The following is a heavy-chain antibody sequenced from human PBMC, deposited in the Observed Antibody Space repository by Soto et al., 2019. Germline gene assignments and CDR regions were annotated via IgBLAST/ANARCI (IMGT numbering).Heavy chain of an antibody. CDR2: IIPLLDIT. J-gene: IGHJ4*02. Sequence: QVQLVQSGAEVKKPGSSVKVSCKASGGAFTNDIITWVRQAPGQGLEWMGRIIPLLDITNYAQKFQGRVTITADKSTSTAYMELNSLISEATAVYYCARDSPIGSTFSGYDAIDSWGQGTLVTVSS. CDR1: GGAFTNDI. V-gene: IGHV1-69*08. CDR3: ARDSPIGSTFSGYDAIDS. D-gene: IGHD5-12*01.